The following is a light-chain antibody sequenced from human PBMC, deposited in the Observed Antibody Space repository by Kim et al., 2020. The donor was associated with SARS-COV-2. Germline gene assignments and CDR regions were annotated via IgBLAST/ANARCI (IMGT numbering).Light chain of an antibody. CDR2: GKN. CDR3: NSRDTSGDHPHWV. V-gene: IGLV3-19*01. J-gene: IGLJ3*02. Sequence: GQTVRITCQGDSLRSYYASWYQQKPGQAPVFVIYGKNNRPSGIPDRFSGSDSGNTASLTITGAQAEDEADYYCNSRDTSGDHPHWVFGGGTQLTVL. CDR1: SLRSYY.